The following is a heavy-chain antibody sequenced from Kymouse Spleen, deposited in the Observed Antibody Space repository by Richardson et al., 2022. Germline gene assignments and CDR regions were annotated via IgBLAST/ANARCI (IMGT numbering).Heavy chain of an antibody. CDR3: ARDQGLELRYFDY. V-gene: IGHV4-61*01. Sequence: QVQLQESGPGLVKPSETLSLTCTVSGGSVSSGSYYWSWIRQPPGKGLEWIGYIYYSGSTNYNPSLKSRVTISVDTSKNQFSLKLSSVTAADTAVYYCARDQGLELRYFDYWGQGTLVTVSS. D-gene: IGHD1-7*01. CDR2: IYYSGST. J-gene: IGHJ4*02. CDR1: GGSVSSGSYY.